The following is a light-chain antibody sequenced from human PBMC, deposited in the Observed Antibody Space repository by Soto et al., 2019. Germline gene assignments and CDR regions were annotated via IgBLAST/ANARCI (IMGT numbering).Light chain of an antibody. J-gene: IGKJ1*01. CDR3: QQYGSLWT. Sequence: EILLTQSPGTRSLSPGERATLSCRASQSVSSSYLAWYQQKPGQAPRLLIYGASSRATGIPDRFSGSGSGTDFTLTISRLEPEDFAVYYCQQYGSLWTFGQGTKVDIK. CDR1: QSVSSSY. V-gene: IGKV3-20*01. CDR2: GAS.